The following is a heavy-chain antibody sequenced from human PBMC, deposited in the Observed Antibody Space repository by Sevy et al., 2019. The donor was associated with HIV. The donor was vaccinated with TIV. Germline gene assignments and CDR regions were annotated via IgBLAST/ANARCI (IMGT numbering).Heavy chain of an antibody. Sequence: SETLSLTCTVSGDSIRSSVHFWGWIRQPPGKGLQWLGSIHHRGDSYYHPSLRSRVTISVDTSKNQVSLNLNSMTAADTAVYFCARHCLHYFDNTGYGEAFDIWGQGSLVTVSS. D-gene: IGHD3-22*01. CDR1: GDSIRSSVHF. CDR2: IHHRGDS. V-gene: IGHV4-39*01. CDR3: ARHCLHYFDNTGYGEAFDI. J-gene: IGHJ3*02.